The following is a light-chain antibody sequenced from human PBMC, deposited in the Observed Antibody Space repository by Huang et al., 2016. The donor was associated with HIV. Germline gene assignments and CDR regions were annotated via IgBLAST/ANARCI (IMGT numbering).Light chain of an antibody. J-gene: IGKJ2*01. CDR3: QQYYNTPYT. Sequence: DIVMTQSPDSLAVSLGERATINCKSSQSVLYFANNKHYLAWYRQKPGQPPKLLIYWVSTREFGVPDRFSGSGSGTDFTLTISGLQAEDVAVYYCQQYYNTPYTFGQGTKLEIK. CDR2: WVS. CDR1: QSVLYFANNKHY. V-gene: IGKV4-1*01.